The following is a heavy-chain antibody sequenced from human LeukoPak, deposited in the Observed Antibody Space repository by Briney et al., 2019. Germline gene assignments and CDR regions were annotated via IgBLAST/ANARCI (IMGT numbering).Heavy chain of an antibody. V-gene: IGHV3-48*01. J-gene: IGHJ6*03. CDR2: ISSSSSTI. CDR3: ARDLRITMVRGVIIKGHYYYYYMDV. Sequence: GGSLRLSCAASGFTFSSYSMNWVRQAPGKGLEWVSYISSSSSTIYYADSVKGRFTISRDNAKNSLYLQMNSLRAEDTAVYYCARDLRITMVRGVIIKGHYYYYYMDVWGKGTTVTISS. CDR1: GFTFSSYS. D-gene: IGHD3-10*01.